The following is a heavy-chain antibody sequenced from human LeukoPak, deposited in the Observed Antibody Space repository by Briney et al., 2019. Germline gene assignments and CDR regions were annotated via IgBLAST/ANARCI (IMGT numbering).Heavy chain of an antibody. CDR2: ISAYNGNT. CDR1: GYTFTSYG. D-gene: IGHD3-10*01. Sequence: GASVKVSCKASGYTFTSYGISWVRQAPGQGLEWMGWISAYNGNTNYAQKLQGRVTMTTDTSTSTAYMELRSLRSDDTAVYYCARDGRMMVRGVITPFDYWGQGTLVTVSS. V-gene: IGHV1-18*01. J-gene: IGHJ4*02. CDR3: ARDGRMMVRGVITPFDY.